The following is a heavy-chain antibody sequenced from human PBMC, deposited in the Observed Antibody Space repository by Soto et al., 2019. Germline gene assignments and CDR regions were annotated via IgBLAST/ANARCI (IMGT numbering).Heavy chain of an antibody. J-gene: IGHJ6*02. V-gene: IGHV3-13*05. CDR1: GFTSSTNN. Sequence: EVQLVESGGGSVQPGGPLRSSGTAPGFTSSTNNMPGAGQGQEKVLGWSPIIGAAGDPYYPGSGKGRFTISRENARNSMFLQMNSVTVGDTAVYYCARAYSGRLPRRADYYYALDVWGQGTMVTVSS. CDR3: ARAYSGRLPRRADYYYALDV. D-gene: IGHD2-15*01. CDR2: IGAAGDP.